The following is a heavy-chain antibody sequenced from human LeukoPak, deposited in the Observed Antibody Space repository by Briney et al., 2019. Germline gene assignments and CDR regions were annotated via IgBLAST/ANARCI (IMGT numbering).Heavy chain of an antibody. CDR2: IYPNSGGT. CDR3: ARDLGWATIGSVEGY. V-gene: IGHV1-2*02. Sequence: ASVKVSCKASGYTFTGYYMHWVRQAPGQGLGWMGWIYPNSGGTNYAQKFQGRVTMTRDTSISTAYMELSRLRSDDTAVYYCARDLGWATIGSVEGYWGQGTLVTVSS. D-gene: IGHD5-12*01. J-gene: IGHJ4*02. CDR1: GYTFTGYY.